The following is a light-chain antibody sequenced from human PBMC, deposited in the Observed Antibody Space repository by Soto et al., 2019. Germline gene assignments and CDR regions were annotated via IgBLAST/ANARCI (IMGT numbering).Light chain of an antibody. CDR2: DAS. Sequence: DIQMTQSPSSLSASTGDRVTITCRASQSVSRWLAWYQQKPGKAPKLLIYDASSLNSGVPSRFSGSQSGTEFTLTITSLLPDDFATYFCQQYSSYSLPTFGGGTKVDIK. CDR3: QQYSSYSLPT. CDR1: QSVSRW. V-gene: IGKV1-5*01. J-gene: IGKJ4*01.